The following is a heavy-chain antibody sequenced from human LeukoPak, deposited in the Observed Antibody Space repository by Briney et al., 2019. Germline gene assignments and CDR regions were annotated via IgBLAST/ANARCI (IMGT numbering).Heavy chain of an antibody. CDR1: GGSISSYY. D-gene: IGHD1-14*01. CDR2: IHYTGST. J-gene: IGHJ3*02. V-gene: IGHV4-59*12. CDR3: ARTQTTLDDAFDI. Sequence: PSETLSLTCTVSGGSISSYYWSWIRQSPGKGLECIGYIHYTGSTNYNPSLKSRVTMSVDTSKNQFSLKLSSVTAADTAVYYCARTQTTLDDAFDIWGQGTMVTVSS.